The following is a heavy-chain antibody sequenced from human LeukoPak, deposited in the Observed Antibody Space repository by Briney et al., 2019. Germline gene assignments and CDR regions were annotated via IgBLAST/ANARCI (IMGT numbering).Heavy chain of an antibody. CDR3: ARVREGSYYSTRDFDY. Sequence: ASVKVSCKASGYTFTGYYMHWVRQAPGQGLEWMGRINPNSGGTNYAQKFQGRVTMTRDTSISTAYMELSRLRSDDTAVYYYARVREGSYYSTRDFDYWGQGTLVTVSS. V-gene: IGHV1-2*06. CDR1: GYTFTGYY. D-gene: IGHD3-10*01. J-gene: IGHJ4*02. CDR2: INPNSGGT.